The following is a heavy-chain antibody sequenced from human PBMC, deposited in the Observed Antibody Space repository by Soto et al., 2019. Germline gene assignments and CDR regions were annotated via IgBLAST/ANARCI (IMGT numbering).Heavy chain of an antibody. Sequence: SVKVSCKASGFTFTSSAVQWVRQARGQRLEWIGWIVVGSGNTNYAQKFQERVTITRDMSTSTAYMELSSLRSEDTAVYYCAADPLLGWLRHDAFDIWGQGTMVTVSS. CDR3: AADPLLGWLRHDAFDI. CDR1: GFTFTSSA. CDR2: IVVGSGNT. D-gene: IGHD5-12*01. J-gene: IGHJ3*02. V-gene: IGHV1-58*01.